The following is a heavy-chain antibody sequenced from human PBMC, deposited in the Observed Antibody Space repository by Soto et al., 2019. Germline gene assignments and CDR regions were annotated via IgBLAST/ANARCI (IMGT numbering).Heavy chain of an antibody. J-gene: IGHJ4*02. Sequence: SETLSLTCSVSGDFISNTTYYWGWVRQAPGKGLEWVGSIYFSGSGTSHYNPSLKSRVTISVDTSKNQFSLKLTSVTAADTAVYYCARPRYSLATSGYYPLDYWGQGTLVTVS. CDR1: GDFISNTTYY. D-gene: IGHD3-22*01. V-gene: IGHV4-39*01. CDR2: IYFSGSGTS. CDR3: ARPRYSLATSGYYPLDY.